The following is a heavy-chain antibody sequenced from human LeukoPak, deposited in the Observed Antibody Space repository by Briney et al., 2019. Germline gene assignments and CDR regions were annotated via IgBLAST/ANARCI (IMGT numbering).Heavy chain of an antibody. CDR3: ARAEDTAMAGDY. D-gene: IGHD5-18*01. V-gene: IGHV3-33*08. Sequence: GALRLSCAASGFTFSSYCMYWVRQAPGKGLEWVAVIWYDGSNKYYADSVKGRFTISRDNSKNTLYLQMNSLRAEDTAVYYCARAEDTAMAGDYWGQGTLVTVSS. CDR2: IWYDGSNK. CDR1: GFTFSSYC. J-gene: IGHJ4*02.